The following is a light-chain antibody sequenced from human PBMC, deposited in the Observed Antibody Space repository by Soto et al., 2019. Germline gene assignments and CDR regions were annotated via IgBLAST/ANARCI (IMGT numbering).Light chain of an antibody. CDR2: AAS. J-gene: IGKJ4*01. Sequence: DIQMTQSPSSVSASVGDRLTITCRASQDFSSRLAWYQQKPGKAPKLLIYAASTLQSGVPSRFSGSGSGTDFTLTISRLHPEDFATYYCQQADSFPLTFGGGTTVDIK. CDR3: QQADSFPLT. CDR1: QDFSSR. V-gene: IGKV1-12*01.